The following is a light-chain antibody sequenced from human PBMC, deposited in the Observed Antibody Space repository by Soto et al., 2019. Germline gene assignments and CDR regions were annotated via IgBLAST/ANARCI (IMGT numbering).Light chain of an antibody. CDR3: CSYAGTYTLI. V-gene: IGLV2-11*01. CDR2: VVS. CDR1: SSDVGGYNY. J-gene: IGLJ2*01. Sequence: QSALTQPRSVSGSPGQSVTISCTGTSSDVGGYNYVSWYQQYPGEAPKLMIYVVSKRPSGVPDRFSGSKSGNTASLTISGLQAEDEADYHCCSYAGTYTLIFGGGTKVTVL.